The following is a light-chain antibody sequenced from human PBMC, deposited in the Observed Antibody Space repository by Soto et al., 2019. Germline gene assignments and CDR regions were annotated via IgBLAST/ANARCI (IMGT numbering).Light chain of an antibody. CDR1: RGISNY. CDR2: AAS. Sequence: DIQMTQSPSSLSASVGDRVTISCRASRGISNYLAWYQQKPGRGPKLLIYAASSLQSGVPSRFSGSGSGTDFTLTISSLQPEDVATYYCQKYNSVPLTFGPGTKVAIK. CDR3: QKYNSVPLT. V-gene: IGKV1-27*01. J-gene: IGKJ3*01.